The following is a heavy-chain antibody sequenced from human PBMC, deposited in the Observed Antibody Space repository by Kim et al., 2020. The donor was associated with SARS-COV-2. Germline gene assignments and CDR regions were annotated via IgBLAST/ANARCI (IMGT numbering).Heavy chain of an antibody. D-gene: IGHD1-26*01. CDR3: AKDDPTYTTFDS. CDR1: GYTFTAFS. J-gene: IGHJ5*01. Sequence: ASVKVSCKASGYTFTAFSVHWVRQAPGQGLDWVGWINAGNGNTRYSEKFQGRITITRDTSASISYMELSSLTSEDTAVYYCAKDDPTYTTFDSWGQGTLVTVSS. CDR2: INAGNGNT. V-gene: IGHV1-3*01.